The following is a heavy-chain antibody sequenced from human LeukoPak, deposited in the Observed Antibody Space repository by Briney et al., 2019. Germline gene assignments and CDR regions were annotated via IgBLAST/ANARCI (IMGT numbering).Heavy chain of an antibody. CDR2: ISGSGGST. CDR1: GFTFSNYW. D-gene: IGHD1-26*01. J-gene: IGHJ3*02. V-gene: IGHV3-23*01. CDR3: AKDPRAWGAFDI. Sequence: GGSLRLSCAASGFTFSNYWMHWVRQAPGKGLEWVSAISGSGGSTYYADSVKGRFTISRDNSKNTLYLQMNSLRAEDTAVYYCAKDPRAWGAFDIWGQGTMVTVSS.